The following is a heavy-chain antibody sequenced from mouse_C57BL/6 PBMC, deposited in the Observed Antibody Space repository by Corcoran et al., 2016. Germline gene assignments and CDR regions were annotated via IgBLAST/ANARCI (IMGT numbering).Heavy chain of an antibody. CDR2: IYPGDGDT. Sequence: QVQLQQSGAELVKPGASVKISCKASGYAFSSYWMNWVKQRPGKGLEWIGQIYPGDGDTNYNGKFKGKATLTADKSSSTAYMQLSSLTSEDSAVYFCTAQATGTTSDYWGQGTTLTVSS. D-gene: IGHD3-2*02. V-gene: IGHV1-80*01. CDR3: TAQATGTTSDY. J-gene: IGHJ2*01. CDR1: GYAFSSYW.